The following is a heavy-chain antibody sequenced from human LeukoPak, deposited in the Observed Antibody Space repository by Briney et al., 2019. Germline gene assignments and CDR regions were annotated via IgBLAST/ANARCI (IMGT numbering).Heavy chain of an antibody. V-gene: IGHV1-69*05. Sequence: SVKVSCKASGGTFSSYAISWVRQAPGQGLEWMGGIIPIFGTANYAQKFQGRVTITTDESTSTAYMELSSLRSEDTAVYYCARVGYGSGYMDVWGKGTMVTVSS. CDR1: GGTFSSYA. CDR2: IIPIFGTA. CDR3: ARVGYGSGYMDV. D-gene: IGHD3-10*01. J-gene: IGHJ6*03.